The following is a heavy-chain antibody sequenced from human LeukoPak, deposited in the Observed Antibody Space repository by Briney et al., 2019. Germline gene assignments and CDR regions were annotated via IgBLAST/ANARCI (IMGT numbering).Heavy chain of an antibody. CDR2: IKQDGSEK. CDR3: ARVDSSSWSYYYYYYMDV. Sequence: PGGSLRLSCAASGFTFSSYWMSWVRQASGKGLEWVANIKQDGSEKYYVDSVKGRFTISRDNAKNSLYLQMNSLRAEDTAVYYCARVDSSSWSYYYYYYMDVWGKGTTVTVSS. CDR1: GFTFSSYW. V-gene: IGHV3-7*01. J-gene: IGHJ6*03. D-gene: IGHD6-13*01.